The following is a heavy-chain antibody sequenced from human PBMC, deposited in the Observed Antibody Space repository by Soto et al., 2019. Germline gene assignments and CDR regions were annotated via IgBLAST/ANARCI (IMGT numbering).Heavy chain of an antibody. CDR2: ISAYNGNT. D-gene: IGHD6-19*01. CDR1: GYTFTSYG. CDR3: ARAPWIAVAGTKGIYYSEY. V-gene: IGHV1-18*01. J-gene: IGHJ4*02. Sequence: VSVKVSCKASGYTFTSYGISWVRQAPGQGLEWMGWISAYNGNTNYAQKLQGRVTMTTDTSTSTAYMELRSLRSDDTAVYYCARAPWIAVAGTKGIYYSEYWGQGTLVTVSS.